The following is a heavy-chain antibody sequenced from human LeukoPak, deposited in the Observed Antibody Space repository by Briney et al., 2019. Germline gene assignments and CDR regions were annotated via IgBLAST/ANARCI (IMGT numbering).Heavy chain of an antibody. CDR3: ARATGPGHNWNYDSPLDY. CDR1: GYTFTSYA. D-gene: IGHD1-7*01. J-gene: IGHJ4*02. V-gene: IGHV1-3*01. Sequence: ASVKVSCKASGYTFTSYAMHWVRQAPGQRLEWMGWINAGNGNTKYSQKFQGRVTITRDTSASTAYMELSSLRSEDTAVYYCARATGPGHNWNYDSPLDYWGQGTLVTVSS. CDR2: INAGNGNT.